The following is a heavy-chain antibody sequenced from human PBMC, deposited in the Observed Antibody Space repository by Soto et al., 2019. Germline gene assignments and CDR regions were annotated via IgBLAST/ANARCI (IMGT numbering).Heavy chain of an antibody. V-gene: IGHV1-3*01. CDR2: INAGNGNT. J-gene: IGHJ4*02. CDR3: ATRGYGDSHFDY. D-gene: IGHD4-17*01. CDR1: GYTFTSYA. Sequence: ASVKVSCKASGYTFTSYAMHWVRQAPGQRLEWMGWINAGNGNTKYSQKFQGRVTITRDTSVSTAYMELSSLRSEDTAVYYCATRGYGDSHFDYWGQGTLVTVSS.